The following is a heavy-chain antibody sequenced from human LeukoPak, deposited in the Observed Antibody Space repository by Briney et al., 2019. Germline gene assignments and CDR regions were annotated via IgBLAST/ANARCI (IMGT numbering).Heavy chain of an antibody. V-gene: IGHV1-18*01. Sequence: ASVRVSCKASGYIFTSSSIIWVRQAPGQGLERMGWISAYNDNTNYAQKLQGRVTMTTDTSTSTAYMELRSLRSDDTAVYYCARPDYGGKRGAFDIWGQGTMVTVSS. CDR1: GYIFTSSS. CDR2: ISAYNDNT. D-gene: IGHD4-23*01. CDR3: ARPDYGGKRGAFDI. J-gene: IGHJ3*02.